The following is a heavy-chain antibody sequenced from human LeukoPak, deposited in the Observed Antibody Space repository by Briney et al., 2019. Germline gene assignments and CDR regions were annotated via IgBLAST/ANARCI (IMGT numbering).Heavy chain of an antibody. V-gene: IGHV3-30-3*01. D-gene: IGHD6-19*01. Sequence: GGSLRLSCEASGLTFSSYAMHWVRQAPGKGLEWVAVISYDGSNKYYADSVKGRFTISSDNSKNTLYLQMNSLRAEDTAVYYCARDLMLYSSDWGYYYYGMDVWGQGTTVTVSS. J-gene: IGHJ6*02. CDR1: GLTFSSYA. CDR3: ARDLMLYSSDWGYYYYGMDV. CDR2: ISYDGSNK.